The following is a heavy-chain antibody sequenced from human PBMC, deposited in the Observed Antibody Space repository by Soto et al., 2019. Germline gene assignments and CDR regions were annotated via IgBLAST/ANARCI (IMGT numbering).Heavy chain of an antibody. Sequence: GGSLRLSCAASGFTFSDYYMSWIRQAPGKGLEWVSYISSSGSTIYYADSVKGRFTISRDNAKNTLYLQMNSLRVEDTAVYYCALDRMRDHAGQYAYWGRGSFVT. D-gene: IGHD2-2*01. CDR2: ISSSGSTI. CDR3: ALDRMRDHAGQYAY. J-gene: IGHJ1*01. CDR1: GFTFSDYY. V-gene: IGHV3-11*01.